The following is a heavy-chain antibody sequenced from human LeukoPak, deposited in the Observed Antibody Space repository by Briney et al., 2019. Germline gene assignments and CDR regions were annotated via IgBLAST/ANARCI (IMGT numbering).Heavy chain of an antibody. D-gene: IGHD3-22*01. Sequence: GGSLRLSCAASGFTFSHYGMHWVRQAPGKGLGWVAFIRYDGSYKYYADSVKGRFTISRDNSKNTLYLQMNSLRAEDTAVYYCARRTYYYDSSGYIGDMDYWGQGTLVTVSS. J-gene: IGHJ4*02. CDR2: IRYDGSYK. CDR3: ARRTYYYDSSGYIGDMDY. V-gene: IGHV3-30*02. CDR1: GFTFSHYG.